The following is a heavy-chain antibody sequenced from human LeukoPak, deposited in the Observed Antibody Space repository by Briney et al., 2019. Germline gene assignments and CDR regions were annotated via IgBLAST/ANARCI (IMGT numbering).Heavy chain of an antibody. CDR3: AKELVLRYFDWPIMSAFDI. CDR1: GFTFSDYG. Sequence: PGGSLRLSCAASGFTFSDYGMNWVRQAPGKGLEWVAITSYDESEKYYVDSVKGRFTISRDNSKNTLYLQMNSLRAEDTAVYYCAKELVLRYFDWPIMSAFDIWGQGTMVTVSS. CDR2: TSYDESEK. J-gene: IGHJ3*02. D-gene: IGHD3-9*01. V-gene: IGHV3-30*18.